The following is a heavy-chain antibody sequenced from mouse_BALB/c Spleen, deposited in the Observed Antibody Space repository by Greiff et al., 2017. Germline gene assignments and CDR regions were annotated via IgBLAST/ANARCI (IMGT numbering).Heavy chain of an antibody. Sequence: QVHVKQSGPGLVAPSQSLSITCTVSGFSLTSYGVHWVRQPPGKGLEWLGVIWAGGSTNYNSALMSRLSISKDNSKSQVFLKMNSLQTDDTAMYYCARADGYYCWYFDVWGAGTTVTVSS. CDR3: ARADGYYCWYFDV. J-gene: IGHJ1*01. D-gene: IGHD2-3*01. CDR2: IWAGGST. CDR1: GFSLTSYG. V-gene: IGHV2-9*02.